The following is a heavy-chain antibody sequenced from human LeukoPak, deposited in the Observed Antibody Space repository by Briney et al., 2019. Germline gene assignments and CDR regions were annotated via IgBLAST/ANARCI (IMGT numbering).Heavy chain of an antibody. D-gene: IGHD5-12*01. CDR3: AKDREGLSSGYDLEYFDY. CDR1: VYTFSLYA. Sequence: PGGSLRLSCAASVYTFSLYAMNWVRRAPGKGLYWVSAISGGGGTTYYADSVKGRFTISRDNSKNTLFLQMNSLRAEDTAVYYCAKDREGLSSGYDLEYFDYWGQGTLVTVSS. V-gene: IGHV3-23*01. J-gene: IGHJ4*02. CDR2: ISGGGGTT.